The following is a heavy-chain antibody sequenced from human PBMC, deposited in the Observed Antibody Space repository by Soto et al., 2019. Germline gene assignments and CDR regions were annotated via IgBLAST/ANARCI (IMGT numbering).Heavy chain of an antibody. CDR3: ARHSLALRKNNWFDP. CDR2: IFYLGSS. Sequence: SETLSLACTVSGDSIISSDFYWGWVRQPPGKGLEWIGSIFYLGSSYYNPSLKSRVTMSVDTSKNQFSLRLRSVTAADTALYFCARHSLALRKNNWFDPWGQGIMVS. J-gene: IGHJ5*02. V-gene: IGHV4-39*01. CDR1: GDSIISSDFY. D-gene: IGHD3-3*02.